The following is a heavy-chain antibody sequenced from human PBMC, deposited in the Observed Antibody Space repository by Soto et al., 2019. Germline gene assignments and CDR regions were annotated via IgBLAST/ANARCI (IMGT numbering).Heavy chain of an antibody. CDR1: GGTFSSYA. J-gene: IGHJ6*02. CDR2: IIPIFGTA. V-gene: IGHV1-69*01. CDR3: ARDLGNLEPYYYYYGMDV. Sequence: QVQLVQSGAEVKKPGSSVKVSCKASGGTFSSYAISWVRQAPGQGLEWMGGIIPIFGTANYAQKFQGRVTITADESTSTAYMELSSLRSEDTAVYHCARDLGNLEPYYYYYGMDVWGQGTTVTVSS. D-gene: IGHD1-1*01.